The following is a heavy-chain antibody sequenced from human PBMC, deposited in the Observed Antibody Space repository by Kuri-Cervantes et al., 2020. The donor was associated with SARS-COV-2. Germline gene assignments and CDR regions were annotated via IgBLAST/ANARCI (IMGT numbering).Heavy chain of an antibody. CDR3: AGDCSGGSCHFDY. J-gene: IGHJ4*02. Sequence: GESLKISCAASGFTFSSYGMHWVRQAPGKGLEWVAVIWYDGSNRYYADSVKGRFTISRDNSRNTLYLQMNSLRAEDTAVYYCAGDCSGGSCHFDYWGQGTRVTVSS. V-gene: IGHV3-33*01. D-gene: IGHD2-15*01. CDR2: IWYDGSNR. CDR1: GFTFSSYG.